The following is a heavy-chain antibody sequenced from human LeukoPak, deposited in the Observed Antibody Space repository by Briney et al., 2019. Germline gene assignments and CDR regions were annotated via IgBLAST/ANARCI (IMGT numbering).Heavy chain of an antibody. CDR1: GYTFTGYY. CDR2: INPNSGGT. V-gene: IGHV1-2*02. J-gene: IGHJ4*02. CDR3: ARDPGYSSGWSNLPLDY. D-gene: IGHD6-19*01. Sequence: ASVNVSCKASGYTFTGYYMHWVRQAPGQGLEWMGWINPNSGGTNYAQKFQGRVTMTRDTSISAAYMELSRLRSDDTAVYYCARDPGYSSGWSNLPLDYWGQGTLVTVSS.